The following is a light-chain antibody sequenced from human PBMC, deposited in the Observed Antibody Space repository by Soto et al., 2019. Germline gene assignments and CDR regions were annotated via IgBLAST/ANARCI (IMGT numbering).Light chain of an antibody. CDR2: DAS. J-gene: IGKJ2*01. CDR1: QSIQTW. Sequence: DIQMTQSPSTLSASVGDRVTISCRASQSIQTWLAWYQQRPGKAPNLLILDASDLASGVSSRFSGSDSGAEFTLTISSLQADDFATYYCQQYESYPYTFGRGTRLEIK. V-gene: IGKV1-5*01. CDR3: QQYESYPYT.